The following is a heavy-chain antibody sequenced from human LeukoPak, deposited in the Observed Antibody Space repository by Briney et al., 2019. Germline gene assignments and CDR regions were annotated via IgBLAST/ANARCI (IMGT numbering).Heavy chain of an antibody. D-gene: IGHD3-10*01. CDR1: GGSISSYY. CDR3: ARHAGVYWFDP. J-gene: IGHJ5*02. V-gene: IGHV4-59*08. CDR2: IYYSGST. Sequence: PSETLSLTCTVSGGSISSYYWSWIRQPPGKGLEWIGYIYYSGSTNYNPSLKSRVTISVDTSKNQFSLKLSSVTAADTAVYYCARHAGVYWFDPWGQGTLVTVSS.